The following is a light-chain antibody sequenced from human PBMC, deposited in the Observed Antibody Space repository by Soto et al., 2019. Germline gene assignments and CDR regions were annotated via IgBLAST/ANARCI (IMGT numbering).Light chain of an antibody. CDR2: RNN. V-gene: IGLV1-47*01. CDR1: SSNIGSNY. Sequence: QSVLTQPPSACGTPGQRVTISCSGSSSNIGSNYVYWYQQLPGTAPKLLIYRNNQRPSGLPDRFSGSKSGTSASLAISGLRSEDEADYYCAAWDDSLAFGGGTKLTVL. CDR3: AAWDDSLA. J-gene: IGLJ2*01.